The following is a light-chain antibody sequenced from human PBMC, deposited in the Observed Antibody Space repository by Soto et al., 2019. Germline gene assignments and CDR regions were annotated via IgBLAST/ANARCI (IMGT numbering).Light chain of an antibody. V-gene: IGLV2-14*01. CDR3: SSYTSSSTWRL. CDR2: EVS. Sequence: QSALTQPASVSGSPGQSITIPCTGTSSDVGGYNYVSWYQQYPGKAPKLMIYEVSNRPSGVSNRFSGSKSGNTASLTISGLQAEDEADYYCSSYTSSSTWRLFGGGTKLTVL. J-gene: IGLJ3*02. CDR1: SSDVGGYNY.